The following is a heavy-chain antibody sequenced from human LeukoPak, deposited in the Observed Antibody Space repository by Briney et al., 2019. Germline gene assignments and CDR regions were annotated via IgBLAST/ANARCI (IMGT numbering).Heavy chain of an antibody. D-gene: IGHD2-2*01. Sequence: GASVKVSCKASGLTFTSSAMQWVRQARGQRLEWIGWIVVGSGNTNYAQKFQERVTITRDMSTSTAYMELRSLRSDDTAVYYCARDQGDIVVVPAASYFDYWGQGTLVTVSS. V-gene: IGHV1-58*02. CDR1: GLTFTSSA. J-gene: IGHJ4*02. CDR2: IVVGSGNT. CDR3: ARDQGDIVVVPAASYFDY.